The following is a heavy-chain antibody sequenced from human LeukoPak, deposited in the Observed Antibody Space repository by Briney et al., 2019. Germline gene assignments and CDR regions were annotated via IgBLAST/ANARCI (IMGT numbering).Heavy chain of an antibody. J-gene: IGHJ3*02. Sequence: SETLSLTCTVSGASISSYYWSWIRQPPGKGLEWIGYSYYSGSTNYNPSLKSRVTISVDTSKNQFSLKLSSVTAADTAVYYCARDVYKYDSSGSRAFDIWGQGTMVTVSS. CDR2: SYYSGST. V-gene: IGHV4-59*01. CDR1: GASISSYY. D-gene: IGHD3-22*01. CDR3: ARDVYKYDSSGSRAFDI.